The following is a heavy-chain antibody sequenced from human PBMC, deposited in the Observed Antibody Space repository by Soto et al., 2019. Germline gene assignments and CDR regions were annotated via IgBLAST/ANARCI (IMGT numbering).Heavy chain of an antibody. CDR1: GYTFTRYH. CDR2: INPSGGNT. J-gene: IGHJ4*02. CDR3: ARGSPSRAGTNY. V-gene: IGHV1-46*01. D-gene: IGHD6-19*01. Sequence: QVQLVQSGAEVKKPGASVKVSCKASGYTFTRYHIHWVRQAPGQGLEWMGIINPSGGNTSYAQKFQGSVTMTRDTSTSTVYMEMSSLRSEDTAVYYCARGSPSRAGTNYWGQGTLVTVSS.